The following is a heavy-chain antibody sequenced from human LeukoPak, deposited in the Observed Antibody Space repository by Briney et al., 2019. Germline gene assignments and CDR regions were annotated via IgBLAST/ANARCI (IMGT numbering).Heavy chain of an antibody. CDR3: ARHVTYYDFWSGS. CDR1: GGSISSYY. V-gene: IGHV4-4*09. CDR2: IYTSGST. D-gene: IGHD3-3*01. J-gene: IGHJ5*02. Sequence: SETLSLTCTVSGGSISSYYWSWIRQPPGKGLEWIGYIYTSGSTNYNPSLKSRVTISVDTSKNQFSLKLSSVTAADTAVYYCARHVTYYDFWSGSWGQGTLVTVSS.